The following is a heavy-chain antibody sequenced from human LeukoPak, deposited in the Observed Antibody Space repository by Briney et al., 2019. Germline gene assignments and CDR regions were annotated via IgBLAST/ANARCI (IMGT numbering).Heavy chain of an antibody. J-gene: IGHJ6*03. CDR1: GGSISSSSYY. CDR3: ARERGLGVVVITTGYYYYYMDV. V-gene: IGHV4-39*02. D-gene: IGHD3-22*01. Sequence: SETLSLTCTVSGGSISSSSYYWGWIRQPPGNGPEWIGSIFYSGSTYYNVSLESRVTISVDTSRNQFFLKLNSVTAADTAVYYCARERGLGVVVITTGYYYYYMDVWGKGTTVTISS. CDR2: IFYSGST.